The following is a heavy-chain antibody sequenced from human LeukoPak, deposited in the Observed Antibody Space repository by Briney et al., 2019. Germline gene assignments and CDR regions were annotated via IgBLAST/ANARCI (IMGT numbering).Heavy chain of an antibody. CDR2: IWYDGDNK. J-gene: IGHJ4*02. Sequence: GGSLRLSCAASGFTFSSYSMNWVRQAPGKGLEWVAVIWYDGDNKYYADSVKGRFTISRDNSQNTLYLQMSSLRAEDTALYYCARATYPDFDYWGQGTLVTVSS. CDR1: GFTFSSYS. CDR3: ARATYPDFDY. V-gene: IGHV3-33*08.